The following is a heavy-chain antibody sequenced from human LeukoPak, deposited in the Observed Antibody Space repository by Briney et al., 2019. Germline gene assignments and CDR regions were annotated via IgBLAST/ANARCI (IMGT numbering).Heavy chain of an antibody. CDR3: AREDPPGSSWFDY. D-gene: IGHD6-13*01. Sequence: PGGSLRLSCAASGFTFSNYAMHWVRQAPGKGLESVSAISSDGGNTYYANSVKARFSISRDNSKNTLYLQMGSLRHDDMAVYYCAREDPPGSSWFDYRGQGTLVTVSS. V-gene: IGHV3-64*01. CDR2: ISSDGGNT. J-gene: IGHJ4*02. CDR1: GFTFSNYA.